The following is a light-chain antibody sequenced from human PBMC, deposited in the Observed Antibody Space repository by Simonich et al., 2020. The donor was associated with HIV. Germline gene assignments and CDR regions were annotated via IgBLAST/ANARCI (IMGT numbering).Light chain of an antibody. CDR2: WAS. Sequence: DIVMTQSPDSLAVSLGERATINCKSSQTFLYSSNNKNYLAWYPQKPGQPPKLLIYWASTRESGVPDRFSGSGSGTDFTLTISSLQAEDVAVYYCQQYYSTPYTFGQGTKLEIK. CDR1: QTFLYSSNNKNY. V-gene: IGKV4-1*01. CDR3: QQYYSTPYT. J-gene: IGKJ2*01.